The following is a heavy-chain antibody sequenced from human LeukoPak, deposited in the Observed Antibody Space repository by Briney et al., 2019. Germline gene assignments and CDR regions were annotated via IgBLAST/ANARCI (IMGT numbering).Heavy chain of an antibody. J-gene: IGHJ6*03. Sequence: GGSLRLSCAASGFTFDDYAMHWVRQAPGKGLEWVSGISWNSGSIGYADSVKGRFTISRDNAKNSLYLQMNSLRAEDTALYYCAKGVGWELLGFMDVWGKGTTVTISS. CDR2: ISWNSGSI. D-gene: IGHD1-26*01. CDR3: AKGVGWELLGFMDV. V-gene: IGHV3-9*01. CDR1: GFTFDDYA.